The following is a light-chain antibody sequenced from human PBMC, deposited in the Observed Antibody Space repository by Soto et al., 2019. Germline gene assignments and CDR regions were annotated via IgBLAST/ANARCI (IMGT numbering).Light chain of an antibody. CDR3: QQYGNSPTT. CDR1: QSVSNSF. Sequence: EIVLTQSPGTLSLSPGEIATLSCRASQSVSNSFLAWYQQKPGQAPRLLIYGASSRATGIPDRFSGSGSGTDFTLTISRLEPEDFAVYYCQQYGNSPTTFGQGTKVEIK. V-gene: IGKV3-20*01. CDR2: GAS. J-gene: IGKJ1*01.